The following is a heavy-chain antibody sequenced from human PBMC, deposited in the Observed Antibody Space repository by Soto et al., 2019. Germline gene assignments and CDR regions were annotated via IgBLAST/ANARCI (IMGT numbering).Heavy chain of an antibody. D-gene: IGHD4-17*01. J-gene: IGHJ4*02. CDR2: IYYSGST. V-gene: IGHV4-31*03. Sequence: QVQLQESGPGLVKPSQTLSLTCTVSGGSISSGGYYWSWIRQHPGKGLEWIGYIYYSGSTYYNPSLKSRVTISVDTSKNQVSLKLTSVTAADTAVYYCARAFDDSGAQFDYWGQGTLVTVSS. CDR1: GGSISSGGYY. CDR3: ARAFDDSGAQFDY.